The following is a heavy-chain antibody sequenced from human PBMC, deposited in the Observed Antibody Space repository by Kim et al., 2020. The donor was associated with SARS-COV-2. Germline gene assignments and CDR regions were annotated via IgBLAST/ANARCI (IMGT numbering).Heavy chain of an antibody. CDR3: ARDGGDTTTDGPHARLYYYYGRDV. CDR1: GFTFSSYA. V-gene: IGHV3-30-3*01. J-gene: IGHJ6*02. D-gene: IGHD3-16*01. Sequence: GGSLRLSCAASGFTFSSYAMHWVRQAPGKGLEWVAVISYDGSNKYYADSVKGRFTISRDNSKNTLYLQMNSLRAEDTAMYYCARDGGDTTTDGPHARLYYYYGRDVGGQGTAVSVSS. CDR2: ISYDGSNK.